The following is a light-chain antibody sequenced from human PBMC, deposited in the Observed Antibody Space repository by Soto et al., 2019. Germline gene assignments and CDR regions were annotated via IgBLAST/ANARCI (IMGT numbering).Light chain of an antibody. J-gene: IGKJ1*01. Sequence: DIQMTQSPSTLSASIGDRVTITCRASQSISGWLAWYQQKPGKAPKLLIYKASILESGVPSRFSGSGSGTEFTLTISSLQPDDFATYYCQLYNTFGTFGQGTKVEIK. V-gene: IGKV1-5*03. CDR2: KAS. CDR1: QSISGW. CDR3: QLYNTFGT.